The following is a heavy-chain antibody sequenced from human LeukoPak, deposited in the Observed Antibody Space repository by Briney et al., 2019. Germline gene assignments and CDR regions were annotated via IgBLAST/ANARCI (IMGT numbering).Heavy chain of an antibody. V-gene: IGHV3-7*05. CDR3: ARDLIVGGNHDAFDV. CDR1: GFSFSSYW. CDR2: MKFDGSEI. D-gene: IGHD1-26*01. Sequence: GGSLRLSCAASGFSFSSYWMSWVRQAPGKGLEWAANMKFDGSEIYYVDSVKGRFTISRDNAKNSLYLQMNSPRGEDTAVYYCARDLIVGGNHDAFDVWGQGTTVTVSS. J-gene: IGHJ3*01.